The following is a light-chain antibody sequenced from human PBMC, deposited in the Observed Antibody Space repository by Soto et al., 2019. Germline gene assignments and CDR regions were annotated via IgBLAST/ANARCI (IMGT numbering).Light chain of an antibody. CDR3: ATWDDRLNGYV. CDR1: SSDIGDYDY. J-gene: IGLJ1*01. V-gene: IGLV2-14*01. Sequence: QSVLTQPASVSGSPGQSITISCTGTSSDIGDYDYVSWYQQHPGKAPKLLISEVSNRPSGVSNRFSGSKSGNTASLTISGLQAEDEADYYCATWDDRLNGYVFGSGTKLTVL. CDR2: EVS.